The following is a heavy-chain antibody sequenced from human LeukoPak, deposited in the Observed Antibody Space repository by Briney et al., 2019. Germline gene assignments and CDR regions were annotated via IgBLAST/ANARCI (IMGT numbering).Heavy chain of an antibody. CDR3: ARDRIPAAMKVYYYYYMDV. CDR2: INTGNGNT. Sequence: ASVKVSCKASGYTFTTYAMHWVRQAPGQRLEWMGWINTGNGNTKYSQKFQGRVTITADESTSTAYMELSSLRSEDTAVYYCARDRIPAAMKVYYYYYMDVWGKGTTVTVSS. J-gene: IGHJ6*03. CDR1: GYTFTTYA. D-gene: IGHD2-2*01. V-gene: IGHV1-3*04.